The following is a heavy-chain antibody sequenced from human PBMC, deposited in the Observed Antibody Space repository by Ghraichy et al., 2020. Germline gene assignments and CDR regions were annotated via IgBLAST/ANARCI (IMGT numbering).Heavy chain of an antibody. CDR2: ISGSGGIT. CDR3: AKWVGSGSYYYYYYGMDV. CDR1: GFTFSSYA. V-gene: IGHV3-23*01. J-gene: IGHJ6*02. Sequence: GESLRLSCAASGFTFSSYAMSWVRQAPGKGLEWVSAISGSGGITYYADSVKGRFTISRDNSKNTLYVQMNGLRAEDTAVYYCAKWVGSGSYYYYYYGMDVWGQGTTVTVSS. D-gene: IGHD3-10*01.